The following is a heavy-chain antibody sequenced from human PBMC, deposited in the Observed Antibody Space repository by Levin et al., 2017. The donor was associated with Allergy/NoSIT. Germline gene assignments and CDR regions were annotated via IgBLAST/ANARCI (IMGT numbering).Heavy chain of an antibody. J-gene: IGHJ4*02. D-gene: IGHD3-3*01. CDR1: GGSISSYY. CDR2: IYYSGST. CDR3: ARDVGSGQSNYFDY. Sequence: PGGSLRLSCTVSGGSISSYYWSWIRQPPGKGLEWIGYIYYSGSTNYNPSLKSRVTISVDTSKNQFSLKLSSVTAADTAVYYCARDVGSGQSNYFDYWGQGTLVTVSS. V-gene: IGHV4-59*01.